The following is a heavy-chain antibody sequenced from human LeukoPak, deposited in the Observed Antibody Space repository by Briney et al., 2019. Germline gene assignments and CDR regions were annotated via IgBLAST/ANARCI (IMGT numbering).Heavy chain of an antibody. V-gene: IGHV1-69*05. CDR2: IIPVFGTP. CDR3: ARSHSPAYYAPFDY. Sequence: ASVKVSCKVSGYTLTELSMHWVRQAPGKGLEWMGGIIPVFGTPNYAQKFRDRVTITTDESTSTAHMEMSSLRSEDTAVYYCARSHSPAYYAPFDYWGQGTLVTVSS. CDR1: GYTLTELS. J-gene: IGHJ4*02. D-gene: IGHD3-22*01.